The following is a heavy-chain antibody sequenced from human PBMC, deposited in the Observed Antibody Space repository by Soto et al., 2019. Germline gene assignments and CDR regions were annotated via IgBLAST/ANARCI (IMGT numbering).Heavy chain of an antibody. CDR3: AGDGVSFGWNDVTRPFDY. CDR1: GGSISSSNW. Sequence: QVQLQESGPGLVKPSGTLSLTCAVSGGSISSSNWWSWVRQPPGKGLEWIGEIYHSGSTNYNPSRKSRVTVLVDKSTDQFSLKLSSVTAADTAVYYCAGDGVSFGWNDVTRPFDYWGQGTLVTVSS. CDR2: IYHSGST. D-gene: IGHD1-1*01. J-gene: IGHJ4*02. V-gene: IGHV4-4*02.